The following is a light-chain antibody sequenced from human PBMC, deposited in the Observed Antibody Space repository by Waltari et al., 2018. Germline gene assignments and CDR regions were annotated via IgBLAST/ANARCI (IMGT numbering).Light chain of an antibody. CDR1: QSISSC. CDR2: KAS. V-gene: IGKV1-5*03. J-gene: IGKJ1*01. CDR3: QQYNSYSRT. Sequence: DIQMTQSPSTMYASVGDSVTITCRASQSISSCLAWYQQKPGKAPKLLIYKASSLESGVPSRFSGSGSGTEFTLTISSLQPDDFATYYCQQYNSYSRTFGQGTKVEIK.